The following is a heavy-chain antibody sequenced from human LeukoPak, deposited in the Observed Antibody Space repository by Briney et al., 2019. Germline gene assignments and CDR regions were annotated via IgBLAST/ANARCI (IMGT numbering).Heavy chain of an antibody. Sequence: KPSETLSFTCGVYGGSLTGSYWSWIRQPPGKGLEWIAYIYYSGSTKYNPSLKSRVTISVDMPKNQFSLKLSSVTAADMAVYYCARASFNSYGIDGFDYWGQGTLVTVSS. CDR2: IYYSGST. D-gene: IGHD5-18*01. V-gene: IGHV4-59*01. CDR3: ARASFNSYGIDGFDY. CDR1: GGSLTGSY. J-gene: IGHJ4*02.